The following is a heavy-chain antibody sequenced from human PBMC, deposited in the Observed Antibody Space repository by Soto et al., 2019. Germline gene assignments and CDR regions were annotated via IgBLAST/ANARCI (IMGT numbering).Heavy chain of an antibody. CDR2: INHSGST. CDR3: ARGSILGRWLQLRYWFDT. Sequence: PSETLSLTCAVYGGSFSGYYWSWIRQPPGKGLEWIGEINHSGSTNYNPSLKSRVTISVDTSKNQFSLKLSSVTAADTAVYYCARGSILGRWLQLRYWFDTWGQGTLVTVSS. D-gene: IGHD5-12*01. J-gene: IGHJ5*02. CDR1: GGSFSGYY. V-gene: IGHV4-34*01.